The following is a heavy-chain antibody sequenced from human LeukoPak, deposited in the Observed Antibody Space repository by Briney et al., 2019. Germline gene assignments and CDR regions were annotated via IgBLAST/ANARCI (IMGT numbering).Heavy chain of an antibody. J-gene: IGHJ4*02. CDR3: ARDESGTYYYGSGSYFDY. CDR2: ISSSSSYT. CDR1: GFTFSDYY. D-gene: IGHD3-10*01. V-gene: IGHV3-11*06. Sequence: GGSLRLSCAASGFTFSDYYMSWIRQAPGKGLEWVSYISSSSSYTNYADSVKSRFAISRDNAKNSLYLQMNSLRAEDTAVYYCARDESGTYYYGSGSYFDYWGQGTLVTVSS.